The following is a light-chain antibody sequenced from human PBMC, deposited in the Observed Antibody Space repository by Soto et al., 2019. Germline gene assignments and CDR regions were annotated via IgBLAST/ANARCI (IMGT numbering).Light chain of an antibody. CDR3: QQYGSSPRT. CDR1: QSVASNN. CDR2: GAS. Sequence: EIVLTQSPGTLSLSPGERATLSCRASQSVASNNLAWYQQKPGQSPRLLIYGASSRARGIPDRFTGSGSGTDFILTISRLEPEDFAVYYCQQYGSSPRTFGQGTKVDI. V-gene: IGKV3-20*01. J-gene: IGKJ1*01.